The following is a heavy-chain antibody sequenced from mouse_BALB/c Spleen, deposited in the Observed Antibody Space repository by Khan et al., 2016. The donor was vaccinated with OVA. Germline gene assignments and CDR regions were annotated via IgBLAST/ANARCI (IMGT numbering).Heavy chain of an antibody. V-gene: IGHV9-3-1*01. D-gene: IGHD2-10*01. CDR2: INTYTGEP. CDR3: ARPPYFSYTLDH. J-gene: IGHJ4*01. CDR1: GYSFTNYG. Sequence: QIQLVQSGPELKKPGETIKISCKASGYSFTNYGMNWVKQSPGKALKWMGWINTYTGEPTYADDFKGRFAFSLETSASTAYLQINNLKNEDTATYFCARPPYFSYTLDHWGQGTSVTVSS.